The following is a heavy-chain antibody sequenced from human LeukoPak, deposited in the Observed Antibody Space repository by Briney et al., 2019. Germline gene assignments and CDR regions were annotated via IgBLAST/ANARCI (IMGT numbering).Heavy chain of an antibody. D-gene: IGHD4-11*01. CDR1: GFTFSHYG. V-gene: IGHV3-33*06. CDR3: AKDAQRGFDYSNSLDN. CDR2: IWSDGSNR. J-gene: IGHJ4*02. Sequence: GTSLRLSCATSGFTFSHYGMHWVRQAPGKGLEWVAVIWSDGSNRYYGDPVKDRFTISRDNFQRTVYLQMNSLRAEDTAVYYCAKDAQRGFDYSNSLDNWGQGTLVTVSS.